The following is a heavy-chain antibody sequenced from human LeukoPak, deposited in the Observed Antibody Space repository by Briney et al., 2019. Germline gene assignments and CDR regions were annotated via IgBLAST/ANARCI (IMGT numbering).Heavy chain of an antibody. CDR2: VSGSGRST. V-gene: IGHV3-23*01. CDR1: GFTFSTYG. Sequence: PGGSLRLSCAASGFTFSTYGMSWVRRAPGKGLEWVSGVSGSGRSTFYADSVKGRFTISRDNSKNTLYLEVNSLRPEDTAVYYCARDYDYVWGSYRLHYFDYWGQGTLVTVSS. CDR3: ARDYDYVWGSYRLHYFDY. J-gene: IGHJ4*02. D-gene: IGHD3-16*02.